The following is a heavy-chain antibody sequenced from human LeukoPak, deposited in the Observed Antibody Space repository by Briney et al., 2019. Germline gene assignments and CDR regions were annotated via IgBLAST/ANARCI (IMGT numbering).Heavy chain of an antibody. Sequence: GGSLRLSCAASGFTFSSYSMNWVRQAPGKGLEWVSSISSSSSYTYYADSVKGRFTISRDNAKNSLYLQMNSLRAEDTAVYYCARDPKTYWYFDLWGRGTLVTVSS. CDR1: GFTFSSYS. CDR3: ARDPKTYWYFDL. V-gene: IGHV3-21*01. CDR2: ISSSSSYT. J-gene: IGHJ2*01.